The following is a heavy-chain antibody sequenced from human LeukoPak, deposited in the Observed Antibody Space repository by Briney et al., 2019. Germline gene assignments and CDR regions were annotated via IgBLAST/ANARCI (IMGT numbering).Heavy chain of an antibody. J-gene: IGHJ6*03. Sequence: GGSLRLSCAGSGFTFDDYAMHWVRQTPGKGLEWVSGISWSSGNIAYADFVGGRFTISRDNAKNSLSLQMNSLSDEDTAVYYCAKDAYGGATFFYYMDVWGKGTTVTVSS. CDR1: GFTFDDYA. D-gene: IGHD2/OR15-2a*01. CDR3: AKDAYGGATFFYYMDV. V-gene: IGHV3-9*01. CDR2: ISWSSGNI.